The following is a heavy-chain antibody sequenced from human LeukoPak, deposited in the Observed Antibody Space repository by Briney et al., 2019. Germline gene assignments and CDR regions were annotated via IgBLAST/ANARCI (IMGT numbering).Heavy chain of an antibody. CDR3: ARVPAPLYDSSGYYKSYYFDY. D-gene: IGHD3-22*01. Sequence: ASVKVSCTASGGTFSSYAISWVRQAPGQGLEWMGGIIPIFGTANYAQKFQGRVTITADESTSTAYMELSSLRSEDTAVYYCARVPAPLYDSSGYYKSYYFDYWGQGTLVTVSS. J-gene: IGHJ4*02. CDR1: GGTFSSYA. CDR2: IIPIFGTA. V-gene: IGHV1-69*13.